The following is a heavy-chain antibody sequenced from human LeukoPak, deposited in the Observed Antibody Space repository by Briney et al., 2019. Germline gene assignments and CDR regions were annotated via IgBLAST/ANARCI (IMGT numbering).Heavy chain of an antibody. J-gene: IGHJ3*02. CDR1: GFTFSTYA. V-gene: IGHV3-30-3*01. CDR2: ISYDGSNK. D-gene: IGHD3-3*01. Sequence: GGSLRLSCAASGFTFSTYAMHWVRQAPGKGLEWVAVISYDGSNKYYADSVEGRFTISRDKSKNTLYLRMDSLRAVDTAVYYCARAGVWSGYYQDAFDIWGQGTMVTVSS. CDR3: ARAGVWSGYYQDAFDI.